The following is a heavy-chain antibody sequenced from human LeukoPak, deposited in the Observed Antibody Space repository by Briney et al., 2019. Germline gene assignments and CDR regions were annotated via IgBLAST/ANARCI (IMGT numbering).Heavy chain of an antibody. Sequence: GASVKVSCKASGYTFTSYAMNWVRQAPGQGLEWMGWINTNTGNPTYAQGFTGRFVFSLDTSVSTAYLQISSLKAEDTAVYYCARDLDPHPAYCGGDCSPHWFDPWGQGTLVTVSS. CDR2: INTNTGNP. CDR1: GYTFTSYA. D-gene: IGHD2-21*02. CDR3: ARDLDPHPAYCGGDCSPHWFDP. V-gene: IGHV7-4-1*02. J-gene: IGHJ5*02.